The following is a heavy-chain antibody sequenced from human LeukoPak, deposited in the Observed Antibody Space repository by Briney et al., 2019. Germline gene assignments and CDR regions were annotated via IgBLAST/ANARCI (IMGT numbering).Heavy chain of an antibody. J-gene: IGHJ4*02. CDR3: ARDGSPFQD. CDR1: GFTFSNYW. D-gene: IGHD3-10*01. CDR2: IKEERREK. Sequence: GGSLRLSWAASGFTFSNYWMNWVRQAPGKGLEWVANIKEERREKFYVDSVKGRFIISRENAKNSLYLQMNSLRAEDTAVYYCARDGSPFQDWGQGTLVTVSS. V-gene: IGHV3-7*04.